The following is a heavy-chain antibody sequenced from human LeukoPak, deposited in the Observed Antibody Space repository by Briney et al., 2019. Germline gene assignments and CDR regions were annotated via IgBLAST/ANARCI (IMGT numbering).Heavy chain of an antibody. V-gene: IGHV4-4*07. Sequence: SETLSLTCTVSGGSISGYYWSWIRQPAGKGLEWIGRIYSSGSTNYSPSLKSRVTLSVDTSKNQFSLKLNSVTAADTAVYYCAREKMAGVPLFDYWGQGTLVTVSS. D-gene: IGHD5-24*01. J-gene: IGHJ4*02. CDR1: GGSISGYY. CDR3: AREKMAGVPLFDY. CDR2: IYSSGST.